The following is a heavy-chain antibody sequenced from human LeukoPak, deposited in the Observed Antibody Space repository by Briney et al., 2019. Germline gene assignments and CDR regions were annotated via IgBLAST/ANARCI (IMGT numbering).Heavy chain of an antibody. CDR1: GYTFTSNY. J-gene: IGHJ4*02. D-gene: IGHD2-15*01. CDR3: ARVKPTSTCSGGSCYSSAFDY. CDR2: INPNSGGT. Sequence: SVKVSCKASGYTFTSNYMHWVRQAPGQGLEWMGWINPNSGGTNYAQKFQGRVTMTRDTSISTAYMELSRLRSDDTAVYYCARVKPTSTCSGGSCYSSAFDYWGQGTLVTVSS. V-gene: IGHV1-2*02.